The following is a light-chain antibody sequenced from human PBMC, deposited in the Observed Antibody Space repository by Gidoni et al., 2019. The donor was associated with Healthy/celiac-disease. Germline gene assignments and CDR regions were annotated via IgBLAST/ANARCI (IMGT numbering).Light chain of an antibody. CDR2: GAS. V-gene: IGKV3-15*01. CDR3: QQYNNWPRT. Sequence: EIVMTQSPATLSVSPGKRATLSCRASQSISSHLGWYQQKPGQAPRLLIYGASTRATGSPARFNGSGSGTEFTLTIGSLQSEDFAVYYCQQYNNWPRTFGQGTKVEIK. CDR1: QSISSH. J-gene: IGKJ1*01.